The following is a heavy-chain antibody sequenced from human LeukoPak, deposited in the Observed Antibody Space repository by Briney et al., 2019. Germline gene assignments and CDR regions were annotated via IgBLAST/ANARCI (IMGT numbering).Heavy chain of an antibody. V-gene: IGHV3-30-3*01. CDR3: ARSTTRYYFDY. CDR1: GGTFSSYA. J-gene: IGHJ4*02. CDR2: ISYDGSNK. D-gene: IGHD2-2*01. Sequence: GGSLRLSCAASGGTFSSYAMHWVRQAPGKGLEWVAVISYDGSNKYYADSVKGRFTISRDNAKNTLYLQMNSLRAEDTAVYYCARSTTRYYFDYWGQGTLVTVSS.